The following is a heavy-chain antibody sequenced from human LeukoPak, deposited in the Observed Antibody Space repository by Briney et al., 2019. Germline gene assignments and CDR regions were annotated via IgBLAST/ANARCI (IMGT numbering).Heavy chain of an antibody. J-gene: IGHJ4*02. Sequence: SETLSLTCTVSGYSISSGYYWGWIRQPPGKGLEWIGSIYNSGSTYYNPSLKSRVTISVDTSKTQFSLKLSCVTAADTAVCYCASSRDGYNEYDYWGQGTLVTVSS. CDR1: GYSISSGYY. CDR2: IYNSGST. D-gene: IGHD5-24*01. V-gene: IGHV4-38-2*02. CDR3: ASSRDGYNEYDY.